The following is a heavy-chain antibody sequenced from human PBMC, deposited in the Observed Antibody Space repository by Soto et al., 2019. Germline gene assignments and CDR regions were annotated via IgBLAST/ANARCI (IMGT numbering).Heavy chain of an antibody. CDR1: GYTFTSYG. Sequence: ASVKVSCKASGYTFTSYGISWVRQAPGQGLEWMGWISAYNGNTNYAQKLQGRVTMTTDTSTSTAYTELRSLRSDDTAVYYCARDGNYDFWSGYPRTYYFDYWGQGTLVTVSS. V-gene: IGHV1-18*01. CDR2: ISAYNGNT. CDR3: ARDGNYDFWSGYPRTYYFDY. D-gene: IGHD3-3*01. J-gene: IGHJ4*02.